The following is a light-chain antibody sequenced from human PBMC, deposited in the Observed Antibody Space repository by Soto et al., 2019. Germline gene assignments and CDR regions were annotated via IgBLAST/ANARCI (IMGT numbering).Light chain of an antibody. Sequence: DIQMTQSPSSPSASVGDRVTITCRASQGISNNLAWFQQKPGRVPKLLIYLATTLQSGVPSRFSGRGSGTDFTLTISSLQPEDVATYYCQKYNSAPWTFGQGTRVEI. CDR2: LAT. J-gene: IGKJ1*01. CDR1: QGISNN. CDR3: QKYNSAPWT. V-gene: IGKV1-27*01.